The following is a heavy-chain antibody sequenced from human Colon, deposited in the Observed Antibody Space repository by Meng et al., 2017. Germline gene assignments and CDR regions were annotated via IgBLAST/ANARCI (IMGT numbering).Heavy chain of an antibody. CDR2: INAGNGDT. J-gene: IGHJ4*02. Sequence: QVQLVQSGAEVKKPGASVKVSCKASGYTFTFTNYHMHWVRQAPGQTLEWMGWINAGNGDTEYSQNFQGRVTLTRDTSASTAYMELTSLRSEDTAVYYCAREFGGLRSFEYWGRGTLVTVSS. D-gene: IGHD3-10*01. CDR3: AREFGGLRSFEY. CDR1: GYTFTFTNYH. V-gene: IGHV1-3*01.